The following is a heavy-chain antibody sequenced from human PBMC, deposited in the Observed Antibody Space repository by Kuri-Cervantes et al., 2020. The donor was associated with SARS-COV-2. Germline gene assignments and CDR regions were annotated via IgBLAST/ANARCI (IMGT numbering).Heavy chain of an antibody. CDR3: AKDPLYRGTYDLGKLDY. CDR2: LRYDGGEK. J-gene: IGHJ4*02. Sequence: GESLKISCAASGFTFSSYSMNWVRQAPGKGLEWVAFLRYDGGEKHYADSVKGRFTISRDSSKNTLYLEMNSLRVEDTAVYYCAKDPLYRGTYDLGKLDYWGQGTLVTVSS. D-gene: IGHD3-3*01. V-gene: IGHV3-30*02. CDR1: GFTFSSYS.